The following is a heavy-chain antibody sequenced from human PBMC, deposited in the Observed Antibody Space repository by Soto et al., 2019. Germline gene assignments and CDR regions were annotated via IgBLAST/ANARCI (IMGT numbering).Heavy chain of an antibody. CDR1: GFTFSSYS. J-gene: IGHJ4*02. CDR3: ATGPVLLWLGGGRDFDY. D-gene: IGHD3-10*01. V-gene: IGHV3-48*02. CDR2: ISSSSSTI. Sequence: EVQLVESGGGLVQPGGSLRLSCAASGFTFSSYSMNWVRQAPGKGLEWVSYISSSSSTIYYADSVKGRFTISRDNAKNSLYLQMNSLRDEDTAVYYCATGPVLLWLGGGRDFDYWGQGTLVTVSS.